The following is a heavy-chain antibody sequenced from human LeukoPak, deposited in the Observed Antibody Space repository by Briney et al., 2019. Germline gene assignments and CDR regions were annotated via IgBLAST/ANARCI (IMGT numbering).Heavy chain of an antibody. CDR2: IYTSGST. V-gene: IGHV4-61*02. CDR3: ARVYGDSTGVDY. D-gene: IGHD4-17*01. J-gene: IGHJ4*02. Sequence: PSETLSLXCTVSGGSISSGSYYWSWIRQPAGKGLEWIGRIYTSGSTNYNPSLKSRVTISVDTSKNQFSLKLSSVTAADTAVYYCARVYGDSTGVDYWGQGTLVTVSS. CDR1: GGSISSGSYY.